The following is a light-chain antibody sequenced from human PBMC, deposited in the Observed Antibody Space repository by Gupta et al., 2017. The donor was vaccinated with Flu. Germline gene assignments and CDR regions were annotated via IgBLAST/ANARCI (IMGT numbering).Light chain of an antibody. J-gene: IGKJ5*01. CDR2: GAS. CDR1: QSVSSSY. Sequence: DIVLTQSPGTLSLSPGERATLSCRASQSVSSSYLAWYQQKPGQAPRLLIYGASSRATGIPDRFSGSGSVTEFTLTISRLEPEDFAVYYCQQYGSSPLTFGQGTRMEIK. V-gene: IGKV3-20*01. CDR3: QQYGSSPLT.